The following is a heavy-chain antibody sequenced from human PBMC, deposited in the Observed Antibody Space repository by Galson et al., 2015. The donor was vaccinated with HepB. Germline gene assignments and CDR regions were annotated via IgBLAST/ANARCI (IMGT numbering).Heavy chain of an antibody. CDR3: AKEVNYGGHLPTDY. D-gene: IGHD4-23*01. J-gene: IGHJ4*02. CDR2: ISYDGSNK. CDR1: GFTFSSYG. Sequence: SLRLSCAASGFTFSSYGMHWVRQAPGKGLEWVAVISYDGSNKYYADPVKGRFTISRDNSKNTLYLHMNSLKAEDTAVFYCAKEVNYGGHLPTDYWGQGTLVTVSS. V-gene: IGHV3-30*18.